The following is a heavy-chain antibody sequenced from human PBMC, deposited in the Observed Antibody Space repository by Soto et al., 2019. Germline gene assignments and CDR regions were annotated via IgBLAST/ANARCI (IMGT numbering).Heavy chain of an antibody. CDR3: ARGETQQQRDY. D-gene: IGHD6-13*01. J-gene: IGHJ4*02. V-gene: IGHV4-4*02. Sequence: QVQLQESGPGLVKPSGTLSLTCAVSGDSITSDKWCSWIRQPPGKGLQWIGEIYHSGSTKYNPSLKSRVIISVDKSKNQFSLKLSSVTAADTAVYYCARGETQQQRDYLGQGTLVTVSS. CDR1: GDSITSDKW. CDR2: IYHSGST.